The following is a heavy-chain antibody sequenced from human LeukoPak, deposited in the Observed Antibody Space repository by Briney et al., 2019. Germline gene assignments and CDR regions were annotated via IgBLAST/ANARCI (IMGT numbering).Heavy chain of an antibody. CDR1: GFTLSSYW. V-gene: IGHV3-74*01. CDR3: ARGLTLLGYCSSTSCLMNY. Sequence: GGSLRLSCTVSGFTLSSYWMHWVRQAPGKGLVWVSRIDSDGSTTDYADSVKGRFTISRDNANNTLYLQMNSLRAEDAGVYYCARGLTLLGYCSSTSCLMNYWGQGTLVTVSS. D-gene: IGHD2-2*01. CDR2: IDSDGSTT. J-gene: IGHJ4*02.